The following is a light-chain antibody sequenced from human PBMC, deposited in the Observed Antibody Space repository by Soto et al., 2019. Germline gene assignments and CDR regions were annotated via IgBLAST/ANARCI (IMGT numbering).Light chain of an antibody. CDR2: DVS. J-gene: IGLJ1*01. V-gene: IGLV2-14*01. Sequence: QSALTQPASVSGSPGQSVTISCTGTSSDVGGYNYVSWYQQHPGKAPKLMIYDVSNRPSGVSNRFHGSKSGNTAALTISGLQAEDEADYYCSSYTSSSTLLYVFGAGTKLTVL. CDR1: SSDVGGYNY. CDR3: SSYTSSSTLLYV.